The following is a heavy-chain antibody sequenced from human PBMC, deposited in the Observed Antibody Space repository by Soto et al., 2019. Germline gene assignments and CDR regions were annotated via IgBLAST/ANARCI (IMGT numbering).Heavy chain of an antibody. CDR3: ARVYDSSRLSDQGDVKPNGVYYYYYGMDV. J-gene: IGHJ6*02. CDR1: GFTFSDYY. CDR2: ISSSSSYT. V-gene: IGHV3-11*06. D-gene: IGHD3-22*01. Sequence: GGSLRLSCAASGFTFSDYYMSWIRQAPGKGLEWVSYISSSSSYTNYADSVKGRFTISRDNAKNSLYLQMNSLRAEATAVYYCARVYDSSRLSDQGDVKPNGVYYYYYGMDVWGQGTTVTVSS.